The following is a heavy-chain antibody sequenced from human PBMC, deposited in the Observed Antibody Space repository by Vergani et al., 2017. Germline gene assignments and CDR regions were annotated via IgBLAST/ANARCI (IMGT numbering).Heavy chain of an antibody. J-gene: IGHJ6*04. V-gene: IGHV1-69*01. Sequence: VSCTASGGTFSSYAISWERQAPGQGLEWMGGIIPIFGTANYAQKFQGRVTITADESTSTAYMELSSLRSEDTAVYYCASSGSYLVWGKGTTVTVSS. CDR1: GGTFSSYA. CDR3: ASSGSYLV. CDR2: IIPIFGTA. D-gene: IGHD1-26*01.